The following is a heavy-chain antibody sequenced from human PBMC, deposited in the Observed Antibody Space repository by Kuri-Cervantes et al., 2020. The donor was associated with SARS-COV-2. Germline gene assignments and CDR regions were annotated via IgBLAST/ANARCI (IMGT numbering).Heavy chain of an antibody. CDR3: ARGGRYYFDY. V-gene: IGHV3-48*01. CDR2: ISGSGFSI. D-gene: IGHD1-26*01. Sequence: GVLKISCVASGFTFSSNSMNWVRQAPGKGLEWVSYISGSGFSIYYADSLKGRFTISRDDAKNSLYLQMNSLTAEDTAVYYCARGGRYYFDYWGQGSLVTVSS. CDR1: GFTFSSNS. J-gene: IGHJ4*02.